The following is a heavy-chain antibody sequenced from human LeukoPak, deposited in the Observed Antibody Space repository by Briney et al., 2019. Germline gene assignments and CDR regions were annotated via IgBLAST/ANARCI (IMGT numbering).Heavy chain of an antibody. J-gene: IGHJ4*02. CDR3: AKDFWEPFDY. V-gene: IGHV3-23*01. CDR1: GFTFTNFG. Sequence: GGSLRLSCAVSGFTFTNFGMSWVRQAPGKGLEWVSGITNNGYSTYYADSVKGRFTISRDNSKNTLYLQMNSLRAEDTAVYYCAKDFWEPFDYWGQGTLVTVSS. CDR2: ITNNGYST. D-gene: IGHD1-26*01.